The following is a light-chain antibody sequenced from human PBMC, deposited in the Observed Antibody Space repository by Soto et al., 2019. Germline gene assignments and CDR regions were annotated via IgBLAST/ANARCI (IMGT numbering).Light chain of an antibody. J-gene: IGKJ2*01. Sequence: DIPMTQSPSTLSASVGDRVTITCRASQSISSWLAWYQQKPVKAPKLLIYDASSLESGVPSRFSGSGSGTEFTLTISSLQPDDFATYYCQQYNSYSPTFGQGTKLEIK. V-gene: IGKV1-5*01. CDR3: QQYNSYSPT. CDR1: QSISSW. CDR2: DAS.